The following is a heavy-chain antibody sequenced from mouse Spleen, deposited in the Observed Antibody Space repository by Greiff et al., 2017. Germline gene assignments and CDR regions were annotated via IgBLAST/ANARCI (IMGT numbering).Heavy chain of an antibody. CDR1: GFTFSNYW. CDR3: TRDGYPFAY. CDR2: IRLKSDNYAT. J-gene: IGHJ3*01. D-gene: IGHD2-3*01. Sequence: EVMLVESGGGLVQPGGSMKLSCVASGFTFSNYWMNWVRQSPEKGLEWVAQIRLKSDNYATHYAESVKGRFTISRDDSKSSVYLQMNNLRAEDTGIYYCTRDGYPFAYWGQGTLVTVSA. V-gene: IGHV6-3*01.